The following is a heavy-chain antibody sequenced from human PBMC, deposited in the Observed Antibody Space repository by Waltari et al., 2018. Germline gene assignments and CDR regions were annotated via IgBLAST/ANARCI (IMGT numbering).Heavy chain of an antibody. V-gene: IGHV4-59*12. D-gene: IGHD2-21*01. CDR1: GGSISGYY. CDR2: FYGGSGST. J-gene: IGHJ4*02. CDR3: VRRYWGDDYGDL. Sequence: QVQLQESGPGLVKPSETLSLTCAVSGGSISGYYWSWIRQAPGKGLEWIGYFYGGSGSTSYNPSLKSRVAISIDTSKNEFSLTLSSVTAADTAVYYCVRRYWGDDYGDLWGQGVLVTVSS.